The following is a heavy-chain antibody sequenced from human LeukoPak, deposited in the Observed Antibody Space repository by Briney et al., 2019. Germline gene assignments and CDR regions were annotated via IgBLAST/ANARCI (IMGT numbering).Heavy chain of an antibody. J-gene: IGHJ4*02. CDR2: LSSGGINK. D-gene: IGHD2-15*01. Sequence: GGSLRLSCAASGFTFSTYGIHWVRQAPGKGLEWVGLLSSGGINKHYADSVKGRFIISRDNSMNTLYLQMNSLGVEDTAVYYCARDHAGSGRAFDYWGQGTLVTVSS. CDR1: GFTFSTYG. CDR3: ARDHAGSGRAFDY. V-gene: IGHV3-30*03.